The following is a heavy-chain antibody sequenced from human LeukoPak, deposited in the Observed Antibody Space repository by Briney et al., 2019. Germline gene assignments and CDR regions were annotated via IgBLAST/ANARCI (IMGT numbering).Heavy chain of an antibody. V-gene: IGHV3-23*01. J-gene: IGHJ4*02. CDR1: GFTFSSYA. CDR3: ARPGLVVVVAATYLDY. D-gene: IGHD2-15*01. Sequence: GRSLRLSCAASGFTFSSYAMSWVRQAPGKGLEWVSAISVSGGSTYYAASVKGRFTISRDNSKNTLYLQMNSLRAEDTAVYYCARPGLVVVVAATYLDYWGQGTLVTVSS. CDR2: ISVSGGST.